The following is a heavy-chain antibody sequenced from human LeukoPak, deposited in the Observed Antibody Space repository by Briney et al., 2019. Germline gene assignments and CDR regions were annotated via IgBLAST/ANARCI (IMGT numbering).Heavy chain of an antibody. CDR1: GDSIIGCY. D-gene: IGHD5-12*01. Sequence: KPSETLSLTCTVSGDSIIGCYWTWIRQPPGKGLEWIGYVYYSGTAIYTSSLKSRVTISVDTSKNQFSLKLSSVTAADTAVYYCARAGYSTTKIFDYWGQGALVTVSS. J-gene: IGHJ4*02. CDR3: ARAGYSTTKIFDY. V-gene: IGHV4-59*12. CDR2: VYYSGTA.